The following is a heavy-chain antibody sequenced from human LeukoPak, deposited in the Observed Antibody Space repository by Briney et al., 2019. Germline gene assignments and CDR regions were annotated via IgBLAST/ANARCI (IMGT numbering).Heavy chain of an antibody. CDR3: ARGYDCGGDCYSRWYFDL. V-gene: IGHV4-4*07. D-gene: IGHD2-21*01. CDR2: IYTSGST. Sequence: PSETLSLTCTVSGGSISSYYWSWIRQPAGKGLEWIGRIYTSGSTNYNPSLKSRVTISVDTSKNQFSLKLTSVTAADTAVYYCARGYDCGGDCYSRWYFDLWGRGTLVTVSS. J-gene: IGHJ2*01. CDR1: GGSISSYY.